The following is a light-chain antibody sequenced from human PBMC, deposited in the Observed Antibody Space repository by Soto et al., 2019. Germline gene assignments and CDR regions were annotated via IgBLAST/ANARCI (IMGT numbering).Light chain of an antibody. CDR1: SSDVGGYNY. CDR3: SSYTSSSTRV. V-gene: IGLV2-14*01. J-gene: IGLJ2*01. Sequence: QPASVSGSPGQSITISCTGTSSDVGGYNYVSWYQQHPGKAPKLMIYDVSNRPSGVSNRFSGSKSGNTASLTISGLQAEDEADYYCSSYTSSSTRVFGGGTKLTV. CDR2: DVS.